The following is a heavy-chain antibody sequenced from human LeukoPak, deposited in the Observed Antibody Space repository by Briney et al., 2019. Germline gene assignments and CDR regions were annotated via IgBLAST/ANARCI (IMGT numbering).Heavy chain of an antibody. V-gene: IGHV1-69*05. CDR1: GGTSSSYA. CDR3: ASRSPSYSSGWYGAFDI. D-gene: IGHD6-19*01. CDR2: IIPIFGTA. Sequence: SVKVSCKASGGTSSSYAISWVRQAPGQRLEWMGRIIPIFGTANYAQKFQGRVTITTDESTSTAYMELSSLRSEDTAVYYCASRSPSYSSGWYGAFDIWGQGTMVTVPS. J-gene: IGHJ3*02.